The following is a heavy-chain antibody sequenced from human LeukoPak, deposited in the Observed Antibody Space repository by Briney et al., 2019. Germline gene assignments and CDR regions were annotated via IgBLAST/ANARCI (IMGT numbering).Heavy chain of an antibody. CDR2: ISSSGSTI. D-gene: IGHD5-24*01. J-gene: IGHJ2*01. V-gene: IGHV3-48*03. Sequence: GGSLTLSCAASGFCFSNYEMNWVRQAPGKGLEWVSYISSSGSTIYYPDSVKGRFTISRDNAKNSLYLQMNRLRAEDTAVYYCARDQDDGGHYWYFDLWGRGTLVTVSS. CDR3: ARDQDDGGHYWYFDL. CDR1: GFCFSNYE.